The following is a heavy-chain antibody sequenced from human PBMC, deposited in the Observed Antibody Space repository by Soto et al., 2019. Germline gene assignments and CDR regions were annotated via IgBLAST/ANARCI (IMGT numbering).Heavy chain of an antibody. V-gene: IGHV3-23*01. CDR2: ISVTGENS. J-gene: IGHJ4*02. CDR1: QFTFSVYC. Sequence: GGSLRLSCTASQFTFSVYCMSWVRQAPGKGLEWVSSISVTGENSLYADSVRGRFTMSRDNSKDILYLQMNSLRVDDTAMYYCAKDRYWGQGTLVTVSS. CDR3: AKDRY.